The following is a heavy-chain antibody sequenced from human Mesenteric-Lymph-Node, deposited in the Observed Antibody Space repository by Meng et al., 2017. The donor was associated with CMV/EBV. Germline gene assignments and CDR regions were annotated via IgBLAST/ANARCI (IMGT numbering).Heavy chain of an antibody. CDR2: IYYRGST. D-gene: IGHD6-19*01. V-gene: IGHV4-59*01. J-gene: IGHJ4*02. CDR1: VGSISSCC. CDR3: ARGPWEQWVKYFDY. Sequence: CRVSVGSISSCCWSSLRRPRGKGVEWIGYIYYRGSTNYTPSLEGRVTISVDTSKNQFSLELSSVTAADTAVYYCARGPWEQWVKYFDYWGQGTLVTVSS.